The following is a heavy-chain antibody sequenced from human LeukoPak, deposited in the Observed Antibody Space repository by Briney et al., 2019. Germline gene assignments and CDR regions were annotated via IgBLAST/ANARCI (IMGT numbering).Heavy chain of an antibody. V-gene: IGHV3-21*01. Sequence: GGSLRLSCAASGFTFSSYSMNWVRQAPGKGLEWVSSISSSSSYIYYADSVKGRFTISRDNSKNTLFLQMNSLRDDDTAVYYCVRGVGVSRFNYFDPWGQGTLVIVSS. J-gene: IGHJ5*02. CDR1: GFTFSSYS. D-gene: IGHD6-13*01. CDR3: VRGVGVSRFNYFDP. CDR2: ISSSSSYI.